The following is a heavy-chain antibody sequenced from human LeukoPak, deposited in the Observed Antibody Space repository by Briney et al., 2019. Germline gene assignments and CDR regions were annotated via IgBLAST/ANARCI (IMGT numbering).Heavy chain of an antibody. V-gene: IGHV3-23*01. CDR2: ISGSGGST. D-gene: IGHD3-22*01. J-gene: IGHJ4*02. Sequence: GWSLRLSCAASGFTLSSYAMSWVRQAPGKGLEWVSAISGSGGSTYYADSVKGRFTISRDNSKDTLYLQMNSLRAEDTAVYYCAKDRSPLYYYDSSGYLFDYWGQGTLVTVSS. CDR1: GFTLSSYA. CDR3: AKDRSPLYYYDSSGYLFDY.